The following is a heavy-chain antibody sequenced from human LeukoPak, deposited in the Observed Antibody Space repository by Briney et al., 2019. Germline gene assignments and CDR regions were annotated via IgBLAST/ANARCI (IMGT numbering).Heavy chain of an antibody. CDR3: AKPLSSGWYYFDY. CDR1: GFTFSDCV. D-gene: IGHD6-19*01. J-gene: IGHJ4*02. Sequence: PEGSLRLSCAASGFTFSDCVMSWVRQAPGKGLEWVSGISGSGGGTYYADSVKGRFAISRDNSKNTLYLQMNSLRAEDTAVYYCAKPLSSGWYYFDYWGQGTLVTVSS. V-gene: IGHV3-23*01. CDR2: ISGSGGGT.